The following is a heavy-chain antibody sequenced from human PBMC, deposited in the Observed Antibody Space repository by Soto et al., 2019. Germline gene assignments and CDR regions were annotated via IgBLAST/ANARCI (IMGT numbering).Heavy chain of an antibody. CDR1: GFTFDDYA. CDR3: AKGRHGDV. V-gene: IGHV3-9*01. Sequence: EVQLVESGGGLVQPGRSLRLSCAASGFTFDDYAMHWVRQAPGKGLEWVSGISWNSGSIGYADSVKGRFTISRDNAKNSLYLQLNRLRAEDTALYYCAKGRHGDVWGQGTTVTVSS. J-gene: IGHJ6*02. CDR2: ISWNSGSI.